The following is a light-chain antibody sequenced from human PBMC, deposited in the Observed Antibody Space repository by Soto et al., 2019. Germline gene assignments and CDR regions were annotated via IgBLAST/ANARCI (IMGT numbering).Light chain of an antibody. J-gene: IGKJ4*01. Sequence: DRVNITRWASQTIRSYLNWYQQKPVKAPVLLISAASSLQSGVPSRFSGSGCGTDYTLTISSLQPEDLATYYCQQSFSIPPLTFGGGTKVDIK. CDR3: QQSFSIPPLT. V-gene: IGKV1-39*01. CDR2: AAS. CDR1: QTIRSY.